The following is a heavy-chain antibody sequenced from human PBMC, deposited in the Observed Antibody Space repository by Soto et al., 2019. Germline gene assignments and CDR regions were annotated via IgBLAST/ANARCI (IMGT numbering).Heavy chain of an antibody. V-gene: IGHV5-10-1*01. Sequence: RESLKISCKGSGYSFTSYWISWVRQMPGKGLEWMGRIDPSDSYTNYSPSFQGHVTISADKSISTAYLQWSSLKASDTAMYYCASNTDSSGWYGMDVWGQGTTVTVYS. D-gene: IGHD6-19*01. CDR2: IDPSDSYT. J-gene: IGHJ6*02. CDR3: ASNTDSSGWYGMDV. CDR1: GYSFTSYW.